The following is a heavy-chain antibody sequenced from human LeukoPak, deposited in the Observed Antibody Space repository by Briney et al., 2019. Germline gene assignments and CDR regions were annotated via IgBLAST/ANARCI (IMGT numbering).Heavy chain of an antibody. D-gene: IGHD3-9*01. Sequence: SETLSLTCTVSGGSISSGSYYWSWIRQPAGKGLEWIGRIYTSGSTNYNPSLKSRVTISVDTSKNQFSLKLSSVTAADTAVYYSARQYIDILTGYHRGELYWYFDLWGRGTLVTVSS. CDR1: GGSISSGSYY. J-gene: IGHJ2*01. CDR2: IYTSGST. V-gene: IGHV4-61*02. CDR3: ARQYIDILTGYHRGELYWYFDL.